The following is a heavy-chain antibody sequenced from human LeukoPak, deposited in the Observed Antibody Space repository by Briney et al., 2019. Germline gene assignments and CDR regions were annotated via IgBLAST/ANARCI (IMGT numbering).Heavy chain of an antibody. D-gene: IGHD3-10*01. CDR2: IYYSGST. J-gene: IGHJ4*02. Sequence: SETLSLTCSVSGGSISSSSYYWGWVRQPPGTGLEWLGSIYYSGSTYYNPSLKSRVTMSVDTSKNQFSLNLSSVTAADTAVYYCARDTYYYGSGSYRLDYWGQGTLVTVSS. CDR1: GGSISSSSYY. V-gene: IGHV4-39*07. CDR3: ARDTYYYGSGSYRLDY.